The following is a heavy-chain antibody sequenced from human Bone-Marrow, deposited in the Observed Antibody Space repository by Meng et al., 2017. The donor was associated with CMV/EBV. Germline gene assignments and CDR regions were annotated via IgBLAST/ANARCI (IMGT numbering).Heavy chain of an antibody. CDR1: GFTFSTYA. J-gene: IGHJ6*01. CDR3: AKVWAYYDFWSGLDV. V-gene: IGHV3-21*01. D-gene: IGHD3-3*01. CDR2: ISSSSSYI. Sequence: GGSLRLSCVASGFTFSTYAMNWVRQAPGKGLELVSSISSSSSYIYYADSVKGRFTISRDNAKNSLYLQMNSLRAEDTAVYYCAKVWAYYDFWSGLDVWGQGTTVTVYS.